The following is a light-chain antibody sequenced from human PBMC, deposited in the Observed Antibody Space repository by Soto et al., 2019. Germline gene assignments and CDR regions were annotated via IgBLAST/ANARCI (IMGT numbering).Light chain of an antibody. V-gene: IGLV2-14*01. CDR1: SSDVGGYNY. J-gene: IGLJ1*01. Sequence: QAVLTQPASVSGSPGQSITLSCTGTSSDVGGYNYVSWYQQHPGKAPKLMIYDVSNRPSGVSNRFSGSKSGNTASLTISGLQAEDEADYYCRSYTGSTTYVFGIGTKLTVL. CDR3: RSYTGSTTYV. CDR2: DVS.